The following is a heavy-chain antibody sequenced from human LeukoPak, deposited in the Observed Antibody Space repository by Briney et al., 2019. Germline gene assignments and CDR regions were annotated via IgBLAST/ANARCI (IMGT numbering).Heavy chain of an antibody. CDR1: GGSISSGDYY. CDR2: IHYTGTT. CDR3: GTNEGSRWIALDY. J-gene: IGHJ4*02. Sequence: SESLSLTCALSGGSISSGDYYWNWIRQPPGNGLEWIGYIHYTGTTYYTPSIKSPVTISVDTSNNQFSLKLNSVTAADTAVYYCGTNEGSRWIALDYWGQGTLVTVSS. D-gene: IGHD6-13*01. V-gene: IGHV4-30-4*08.